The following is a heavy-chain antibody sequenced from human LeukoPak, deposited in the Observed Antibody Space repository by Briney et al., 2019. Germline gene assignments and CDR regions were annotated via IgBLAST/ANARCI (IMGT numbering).Heavy chain of an antibody. CDR2: IIPIFGTA. D-gene: IGHD2-15*01. J-gene: IGHJ4*02. CDR1: GGTFSSYA. Sequence: SVKVSCKASGGTFSSYAISWVRQAPGQGLEWMGGIIPIFGTANYAQKFQGRVTITADKSTSTAYMELSSLRSEDTAVYYCAWEHCSGGSCSHGDWGQGTLVTVSS. V-gene: IGHV1-69*06. CDR3: AWEHCSGGSCSHGD.